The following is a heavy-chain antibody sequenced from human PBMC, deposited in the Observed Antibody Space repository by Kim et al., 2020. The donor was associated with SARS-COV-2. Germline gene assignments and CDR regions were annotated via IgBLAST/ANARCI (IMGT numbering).Heavy chain of an antibody. CDR2: IDPSGSA. Sequence: SETLSLTCFLSGGSFSGYYWSWIRQSPGKELEVIGEIDPSGSANYNPSLKSRVTISLDTSKNQFSLRLTSVTAADTAVYFCARVWDYWGQGTLVTVSS. J-gene: IGHJ4*02. CDR3: ARVWDY. V-gene: IGHV4-34*01. CDR1: GGSFSGYY.